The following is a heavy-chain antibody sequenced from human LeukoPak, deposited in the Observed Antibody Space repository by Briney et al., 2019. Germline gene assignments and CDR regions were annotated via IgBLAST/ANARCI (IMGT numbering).Heavy chain of an antibody. CDR2: ISYDGSNK. Sequence: GGSLRLSCAASGFTFSSYGMHWVRQAPGKGLEWVAVISYDGSNKYYADSVKGRFTISRDNAKNSLYLQMNNLRAEDTAVYYCARSGYDSSGYRIEDYWGQGTLVTVSS. V-gene: IGHV3-30*03. J-gene: IGHJ4*02. D-gene: IGHD3-22*01. CDR1: GFTFSSYG. CDR3: ARSGYDSSGYRIEDY.